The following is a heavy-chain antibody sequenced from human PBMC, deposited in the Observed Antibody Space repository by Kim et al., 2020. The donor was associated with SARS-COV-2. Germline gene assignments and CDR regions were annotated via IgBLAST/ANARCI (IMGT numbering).Heavy chain of an antibody. Sequence: GGSLRLSCAASGFTFSSYWMHWVRQAPGKGLVWVSRINSDGSSTSYADSVKGRFTISRDNAKNTLYLQMNSLRAEDTAVYYCARGGLSYDILTGYLAPAAFDIWGQGTMVTVSS. CDR3: ARGGLSYDILTGYLAPAAFDI. V-gene: IGHV3-74*01. CDR2: INSDGSST. J-gene: IGHJ3*02. D-gene: IGHD3-9*01. CDR1: GFTFSSYW.